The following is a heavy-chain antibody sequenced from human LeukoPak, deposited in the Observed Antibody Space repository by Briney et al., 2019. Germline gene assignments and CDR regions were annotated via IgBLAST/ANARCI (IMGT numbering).Heavy chain of an antibody. CDR1: GGSFSGYY. CDR2: INHSGST. D-gene: IGHD3-22*01. J-gene: IGHJ4*02. V-gene: IGHV4-34*01. CDR3: ARGHDSGGYYFDY. Sequence: KPSETLSLTCAVYGGSFSGYYWSWIRQPPGKGLEWIGEINHSGSTNYNPSLKSRVTISVDTSKNQFSLKLSSVTAADTAVYYCARGHDSGGYYFDYWGQGTLVTVSS.